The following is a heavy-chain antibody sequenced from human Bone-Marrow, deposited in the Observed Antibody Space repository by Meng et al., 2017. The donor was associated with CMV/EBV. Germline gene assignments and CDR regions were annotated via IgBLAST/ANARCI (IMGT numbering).Heavy chain of an antibody. CDR3: ARRGLRFLEWLLFSWFDP. CDR2: INHSGST. CDR1: GGSFSGYY. Sequence: SETLSLTCAVYGGSFSGYYWSWIRQPPGKGLEWIGEINHSGSTNYNPSLKSRVTISVDTSKNQFSLKLSSVTAADTAVYYCARRGLRFLEWLLFSWFDPWGQGNLVTVSS. D-gene: IGHD3-3*01. J-gene: IGHJ5*02. V-gene: IGHV4-34*01.